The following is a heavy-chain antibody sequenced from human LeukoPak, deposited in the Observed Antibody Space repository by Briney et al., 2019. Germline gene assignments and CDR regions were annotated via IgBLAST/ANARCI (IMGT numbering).Heavy chain of an antibody. CDR1: GYTFTSYG. J-gene: IGHJ3*02. CDR2: ISAYNGNT. V-gene: IGHV1-18*01. CDR3: ARVYYDFWSGYPNDAFDI. Sequence: GASVKVSCKASGYTFTSYGISWVRQAPGQGLEWMGWISAYNGNTNYAQKLQGRVTMTTDTSTGTAYMELRSLRSDDTAVYYCARVYYDFWSGYPNDAFDIWGQGTMVTVSS. D-gene: IGHD3-3*01.